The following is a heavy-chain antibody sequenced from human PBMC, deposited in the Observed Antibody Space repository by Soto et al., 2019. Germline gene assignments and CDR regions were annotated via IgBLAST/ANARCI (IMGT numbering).Heavy chain of an antibody. CDR3: AREEGSSLRAFDI. J-gene: IGHJ3*02. CDR2: IYSGGST. D-gene: IGHD6-13*01. V-gene: IGHV3-66*01. Sequence: EVQLVESGGGLVRPGGSLRLSCAASGFTVSSNYMSWVRQAPGKGLEWVSVIYSGGSTYYADSVKGRFTISRDNSKNTLYLQMNSLRAEDTAVYYCAREEGSSLRAFDIWGQGTMVTVSS. CDR1: GFTVSSNY.